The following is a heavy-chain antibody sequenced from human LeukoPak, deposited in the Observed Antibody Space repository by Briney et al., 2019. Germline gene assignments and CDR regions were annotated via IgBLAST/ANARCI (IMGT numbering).Heavy chain of an antibody. V-gene: IGHV3-53*01. CDR2: IYSGGST. CDR1: GFTVSSNY. Sequence: GGSLRLSCAASGFTVSSNYMSWVRQAPGKGLEWVSVIYSGGSTYYADSVKGRFTISRDNSKNTLYLQMNSLRAEDTAVYYCAGWFGELLYGPYYGMDVWGQGTTVTVSS. CDR3: AGWFGELLYGPYYGMDV. J-gene: IGHJ6*02. D-gene: IGHD3-10*01.